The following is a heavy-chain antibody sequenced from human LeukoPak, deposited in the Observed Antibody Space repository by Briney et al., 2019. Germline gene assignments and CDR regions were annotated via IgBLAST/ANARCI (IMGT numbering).Heavy chain of an antibody. CDR2: ISGSGGST. V-gene: IGHV3-23*01. CDR3: AKMVHTEQWLVPFDY. CDR1: GFTVSSNY. Sequence: GGSLRLSCAASGFTVSSNYMSWVRQAPGKGLEWVSTISGSGGSTYYADSVKGRFTISRDNSKNTLYLQMNSLRAEDTAVYYCAKMVHTEQWLVPFDYWGQGTLVTVSS. J-gene: IGHJ4*02. D-gene: IGHD6-19*01.